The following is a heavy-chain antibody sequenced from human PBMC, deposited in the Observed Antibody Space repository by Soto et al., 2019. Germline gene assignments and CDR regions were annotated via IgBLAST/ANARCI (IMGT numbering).Heavy chain of an antibody. CDR2: IFYSGTT. V-gene: IGHV4-59*03. D-gene: IGHD1-26*01. Sequence: QVQLQESGPRLVKPSQTLSLTCTVSGGSISSYFWSWIRQPPGGGLGWIGYIFYSGTTNYSPSLKSRVAMSLGTAKNQFSLSLTSVPAADTAVYYCCRGRGGTHDAFDIWCQGTMVTVSS. CDR3: CRGRGGTHDAFDI. J-gene: IGHJ3*02. CDR1: GGSISSYF.